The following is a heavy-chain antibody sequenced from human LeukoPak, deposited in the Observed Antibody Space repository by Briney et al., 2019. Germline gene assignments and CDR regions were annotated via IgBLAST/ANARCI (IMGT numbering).Heavy chain of an antibody. CDR3: ARGFAAPRAFDP. CDR1: GGSFSGYY. CDR2: INHSGST. V-gene: IGHV4-34*01. J-gene: IGHJ5*02. D-gene: IGHD2-15*01. Sequence: SETLSLTCAVYGGSFSGYYWSWIRQPPGKGLEWIGEINHSGSTNYNPSLKSRVTISVDTSKNQFSLKLSSVTAADTAVYYCARGFAAPRAFDPWGQGTLVTVSS.